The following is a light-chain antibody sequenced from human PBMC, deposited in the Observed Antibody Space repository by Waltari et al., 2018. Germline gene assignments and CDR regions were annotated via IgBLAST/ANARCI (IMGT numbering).Light chain of an antibody. CDR2: DAS. V-gene: IGKV3-15*01. CDR3: QQYNRWPPIT. Sequence: VVLTQSPATLSVSPGASAIISCRASQSVSSNLAWYQQKPGQAPRLLIYDASTRASSIPARFRGSGSGTEFTLTINSLQSEDSATYYCQQYNRWPPITFGQGTRLDIK. J-gene: IGKJ5*01. CDR1: QSVSSN.